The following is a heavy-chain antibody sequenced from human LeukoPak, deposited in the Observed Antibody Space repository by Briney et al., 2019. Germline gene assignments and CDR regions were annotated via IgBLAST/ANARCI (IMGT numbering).Heavy chain of an antibody. CDR3: ARDRMGTTTDY. V-gene: IGHV1-2*02. Sequence: ASVKVSCKASGYTFTGYYMYWVRQAPGQGLEWMGWIDPNSGGTNYAQKFQGRVTMTRDTSTSTAYMELSGLRSDDTAVYYCARDRMGTTTDYWGQGTLVTVSS. J-gene: IGHJ4*02. CDR2: IDPNSGGT. D-gene: IGHD1-26*01. CDR1: GYTFTGYY.